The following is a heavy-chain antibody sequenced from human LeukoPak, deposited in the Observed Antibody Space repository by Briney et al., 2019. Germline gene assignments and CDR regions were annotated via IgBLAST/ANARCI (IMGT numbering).Heavy chain of an antibody. V-gene: IGHV1-18*01. Sequence: ASVKVSCKASGYTFTSYGISCVRQAPGQGLEWMGWISAYNGNTNYAQKLQGRVTMTTDTSTSTAYMELWSLRSDDTAVYYCARGVLGYCSSTSCPTDYWGQGTLVTVSS. CDR3: ARGVLGYCSSTSCPTDY. J-gene: IGHJ4*02. D-gene: IGHD2-2*01. CDR1: GYTFTSYG. CDR2: ISAYNGNT.